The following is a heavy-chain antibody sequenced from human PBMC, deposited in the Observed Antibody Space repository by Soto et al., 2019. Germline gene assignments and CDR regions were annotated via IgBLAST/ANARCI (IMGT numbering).Heavy chain of an antibody. CDR1: GGSISSSNW. Sequence: ASETLSLTCAVSGGSISSSNWWSWVRQPPGKGLEWIGEIYHSGSTNYNPSLKSRVTISVDKSKNQFSLKLSSVTAADMAVYYCVRQGYSPSYSYYYGMDVWCQWTTVT. J-gene: IGHJ6*02. CDR3: VRQGYSPSYSYYYGMDV. D-gene: IGHD1-26*01. V-gene: IGHV4-4*02. CDR2: IYHSGST.